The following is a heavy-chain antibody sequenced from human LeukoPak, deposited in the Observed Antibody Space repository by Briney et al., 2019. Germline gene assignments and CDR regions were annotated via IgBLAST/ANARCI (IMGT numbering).Heavy chain of an antibody. CDR2: IYHSGST. CDR3: ARGPLGYCSGGSCLTSYYYYYMDV. V-gene: IGHV4-4*02. J-gene: IGHJ6*03. CDR1: GGSISSSNW. D-gene: IGHD2-15*01. Sequence: SETLSLTCAVSGGSISSSNWWSWVRQPPGKGLEWIGEIYHSGSTNYNPSLKSRVTISVDKSKNQFSLKLSSVTAADTAVYYCARGPLGYCSGGSCLTSYYYYYMDVWGKGTTVTISS.